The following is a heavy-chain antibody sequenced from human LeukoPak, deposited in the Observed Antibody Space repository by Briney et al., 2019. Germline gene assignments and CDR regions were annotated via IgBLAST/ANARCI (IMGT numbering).Heavy chain of an antibody. CDR1: GFTFGSYS. J-gene: IGHJ6*03. CDR3: ARTGYCSSTSCYPYYYYYYMDV. D-gene: IGHD2-2*01. CDR2: ISSSSRYL. Sequence: GGSLRLSCAASGFTFGSYSMNWVRQAPGKGLEWVSSISSSSRYLYYSDSVKGRFTISRDNAKNSLYLQMNSLRAEDTAVYYCARTGYCSSTSCYPYYYYYYMDVWGKGTTVTVSS. V-gene: IGHV3-21*01.